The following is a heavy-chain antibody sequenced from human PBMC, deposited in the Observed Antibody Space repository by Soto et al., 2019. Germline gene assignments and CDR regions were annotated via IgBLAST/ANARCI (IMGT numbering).Heavy chain of an antibody. Sequence: QLQLQESGPGLVKPSETLSLTCTVSGGSISRSSYYWGWIRQPPGKGLEWIGSIYYSGSTYYNPSLKSRVTRSVDTSKNQFSLKLSAVTAADTSVYYCASGTVTPDYWGQGTLVTVSS. V-gene: IGHV4-39*01. CDR3: ASGTVTPDY. CDR2: IYYSGST. D-gene: IGHD4-17*01. J-gene: IGHJ4*02. CDR1: GGSISRSSYY.